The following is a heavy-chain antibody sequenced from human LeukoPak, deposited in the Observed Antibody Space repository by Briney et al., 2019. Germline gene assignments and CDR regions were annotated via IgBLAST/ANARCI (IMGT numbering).Heavy chain of an antibody. J-gene: IGHJ4*02. CDR3: AKFPPGKTFFGF. CDR2: VSNTGGTT. Sequence: GGSLRLSCEASGFTFSSYAMTWVRQAPGKGLEWVSVVSNTGGTTYYADSVKGRFSISRDNSKNTLYLQMNSLRAEDTAIYYCAKFPPGKTFFGFWGQGNLVTVSS. D-gene: IGHD4-23*01. V-gene: IGHV3-23*01. CDR1: GFTFSSYA.